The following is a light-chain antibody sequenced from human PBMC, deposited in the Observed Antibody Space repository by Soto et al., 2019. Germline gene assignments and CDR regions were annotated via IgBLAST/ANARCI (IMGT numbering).Light chain of an antibody. CDR3: SSYTITNTYV. CDR1: NSDVGGYNY. J-gene: IGLJ1*01. CDR2: EVT. Sequence: LTQPASSCGDPVPRHPIFCTGTNSDVGGYNYDSWYQQHPGKAPKLMIYEVTHRPSGVSNRFSGSKSGNTASLTISGLQAEDEADYYCSSYTITNTYVFGTGTKV. V-gene: IGLV2-14*01.